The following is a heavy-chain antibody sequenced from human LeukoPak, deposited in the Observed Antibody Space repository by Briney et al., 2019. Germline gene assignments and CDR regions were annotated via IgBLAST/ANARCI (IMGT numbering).Heavy chain of an antibody. Sequence: ASVKVSCKASGYTFTSYEISWVRQAPGQRLEWMGQMNSHSGNTDYAQKFQGRVTMTRNISTNIAYMEVSSLRSEDTALYYCASGRHLGSGFDPWGQGTLVTVPS. J-gene: IGHJ5*02. CDR1: GYTFTSYE. D-gene: IGHD2-2*03. CDR3: ASGRHLGSGFDP. CDR2: MNSHSGNT. V-gene: IGHV1-8*01.